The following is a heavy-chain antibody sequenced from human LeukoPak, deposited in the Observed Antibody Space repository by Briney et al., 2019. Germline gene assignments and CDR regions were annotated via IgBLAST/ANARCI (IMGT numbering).Heavy chain of an antibody. V-gene: IGHV3-33*01. D-gene: IGHD2-2*01. Sequence: GRSLRLSCAASGFIFYSHSMHWVRQAPGKGLEWVAVIWYDGSNEFYADSVEGRFTISRDNSKNTLYLQMNSLRVEDTAVHYCARWGLGVPGAFDYWGQGTLVTVSS. CDR3: ARWGLGVPGAFDY. J-gene: IGHJ4*02. CDR2: IWYDGSNE. CDR1: GFIFYSHS.